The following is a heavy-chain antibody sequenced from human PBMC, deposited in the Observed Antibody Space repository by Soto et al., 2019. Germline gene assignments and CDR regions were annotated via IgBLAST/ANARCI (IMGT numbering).Heavy chain of an antibody. J-gene: IGHJ6*02. Sequence: EVQLVESGGGFVQPLGSLRLSGAASGFDFSNSWMHWVRQVPGKGLVWVSHINSDGSRTTYADSVKGRFTISRDNARTTVYLQLDSLRVEDTAVYYCARDKSYALAVWGQGTTVTVSS. CDR2: INSDGSRT. CDR3: ARDKSYALAV. D-gene: IGHD4-17*01. V-gene: IGHV3-74*03. CDR1: GFDFSNSW.